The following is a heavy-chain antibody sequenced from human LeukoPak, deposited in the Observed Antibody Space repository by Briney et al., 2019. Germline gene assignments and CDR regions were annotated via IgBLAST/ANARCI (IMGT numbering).Heavy chain of an antibody. Sequence: PGRSLRLSCAASGFTFDDYAMHWVRQAPGKGLEWVSGISWNSGSIGYADSVKGRFTISRDNAKNSLYLQMNSLRAEDTAVYYCARDYNYDFWSGYYSNGMDDWGQGTTVTVSS. V-gene: IGHV3-9*01. CDR2: ISWNSGSI. J-gene: IGHJ6*02. CDR3: ARDYNYDFWSGYYSNGMDD. D-gene: IGHD3-3*01. CDR1: GFTFDDYA.